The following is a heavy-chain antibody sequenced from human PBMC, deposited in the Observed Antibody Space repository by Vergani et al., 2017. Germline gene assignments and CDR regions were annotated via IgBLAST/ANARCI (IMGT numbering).Heavy chain of an antibody. CDR2: INPSGGTT. V-gene: IGHV1-46*01. J-gene: IGHJ3*02. D-gene: IGHD3-22*01. Sequence: QVQLVQSGAEVKKPGASVKVSCKVSGYTLTELSMHWVRQAPGKGLVWMGIINPSGGTTSYAQKFQGRVTMTRDTSTSTVYMELSSLRSEETAVYYCARDREGQNYYDSRDDAFDIWGQGTMVTVSS. CDR1: GYTLTELS. CDR3: ARDREGQNYYDSRDDAFDI.